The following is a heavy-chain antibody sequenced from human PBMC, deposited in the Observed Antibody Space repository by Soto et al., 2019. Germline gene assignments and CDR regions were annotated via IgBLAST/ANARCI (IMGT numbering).Heavy chain of an antibody. J-gene: IGHJ6*02. CDR1: GGYISSSSYY. V-gene: IGHV4-39*01. CDR2: IYYSGST. CDR3: ASQQLVHYYYGMDV. D-gene: IGHD6-13*01. Sequence: PSETMSLTCTVSGGYISSSSYYWGRISQPPGKGLEWIGSIYYSGSTYYNPSLKSRVTISVDTSKNQFSLKLSSVTAADTAVYYCASQQLVHYYYGMDVWGQGTTVTVSS.